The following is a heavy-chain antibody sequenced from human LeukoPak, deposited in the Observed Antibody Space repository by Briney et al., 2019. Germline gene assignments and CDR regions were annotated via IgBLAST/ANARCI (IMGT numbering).Heavy chain of an antibody. Sequence: PGGSLRLSCAASGFTFSSYGMHWVRQAPGKGLEWVSVIYSGGSTYYADSVKGRFTISRDNSKNTLYLQMNSLRAEDTAVYYCARDQYYDSSGYYYFDYWGQGTLVTVSS. CDR1: GFTFSSYG. D-gene: IGHD3-22*01. CDR2: IYSGGST. CDR3: ARDQYYDSSGYYYFDY. J-gene: IGHJ4*02. V-gene: IGHV3-66*01.